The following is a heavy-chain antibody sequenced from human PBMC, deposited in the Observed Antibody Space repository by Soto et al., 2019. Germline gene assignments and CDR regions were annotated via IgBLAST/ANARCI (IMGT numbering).Heavy chain of an antibody. CDR1: GGTFNTYA. V-gene: IGHV1-69*01. Sequence: QMQLVQSGAEVKERGSSVKISCKTSGGTFNTYALNWVRQAPGHGLEWIGGIIPIFGIKNVAQRFQGRVTINADESLTTAYMEMTSLRSDDTAVYYCAKEAGDHWGQWTLVTVSS. D-gene: IGHD3-10*01. J-gene: IGHJ4*02. CDR2: IIPIFGIK. CDR3: AKEAGDH.